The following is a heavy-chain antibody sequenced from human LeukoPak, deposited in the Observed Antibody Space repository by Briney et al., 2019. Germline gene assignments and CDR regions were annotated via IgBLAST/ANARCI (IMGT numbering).Heavy chain of an antibody. CDR3: ARLSRVAGRLNGIDP. Sequence: RPSETLSLTCSVSGVSISDYSWSWIRQPAGKGLEFIGRLSSSANTYYSPSLKSRITLSMDTSKNQFSLKVSSVTAADTAVYYCARLSRVAGRLNGIDPWGQGILVTVSS. CDR1: GVSISDYS. J-gene: IGHJ5*02. V-gene: IGHV4-4*07. D-gene: IGHD6-19*01. CDR2: LSSSANT.